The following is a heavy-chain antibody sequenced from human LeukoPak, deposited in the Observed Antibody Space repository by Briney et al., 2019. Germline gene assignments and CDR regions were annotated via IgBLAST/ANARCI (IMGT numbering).Heavy chain of an antibody. J-gene: IGHJ4*02. Sequence: GGSLRLSCAASRLTFSSYAMSWVRQAPGKGLEWVSAISGSGGSTYYADSVKGRFTISRDNSKNTLYLQMNSLRAEDTAVYYCAKDPEEYYDSSGSHFDYWGQGTLVTVSS. V-gene: IGHV3-23*01. CDR2: ISGSGGST. CDR3: AKDPEEYYDSSGSHFDY. D-gene: IGHD3-22*01. CDR1: RLTFSSYA.